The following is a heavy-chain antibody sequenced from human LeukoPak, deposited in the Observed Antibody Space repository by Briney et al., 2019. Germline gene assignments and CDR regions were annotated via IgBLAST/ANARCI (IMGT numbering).Heavy chain of an antibody. CDR2: INPNSGGT. Sequence: GASVKVSCKASGYTFTGYYMHWVRQAPGQGLEWMGWINPNSGGTNYAQKFQGRVTMTRDTSISTAYMELSRLRSDDTAVYYCAREGFTVTNYHFYYYMDVWGKGTTVTVSS. V-gene: IGHV1-2*02. CDR1: GYTFTGYY. D-gene: IGHD4-17*01. CDR3: AREGFTVTNYHFYYYMDV. J-gene: IGHJ6*03.